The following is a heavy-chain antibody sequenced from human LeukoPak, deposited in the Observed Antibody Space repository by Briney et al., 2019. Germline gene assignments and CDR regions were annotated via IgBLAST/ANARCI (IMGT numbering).Heavy chain of an antibody. D-gene: IGHD2-2*01. V-gene: IGHV3-64D*09. CDR2: ITGSGDNT. J-gene: IGHJ4*02. CDR3: VRNVRSTDY. Sequence: PGGSLRLSCSASGFTFSRHTLHWVRQAPGKGLEDVSGITGSGDNTFYADSVKGRFTIVRDNSKNTLYLQMSSLRVEDTGVYYCVRNVRSTDYWGQGTLVTVSS. CDR1: GFTFSRHT.